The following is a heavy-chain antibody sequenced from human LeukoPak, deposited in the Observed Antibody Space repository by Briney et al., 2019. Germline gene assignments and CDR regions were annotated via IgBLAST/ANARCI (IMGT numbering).Heavy chain of an antibody. CDR2: ISAYNGNT. D-gene: IGHD3-3*01. CDR1: GYTFTSYG. CDR3: ARVVTIFGVATGLDP. J-gene: IGHJ5*02. V-gene: IGHV1-18*01. Sequence: ASVKVSCKASGYTFTSYGISWVRQAPGQGLEWMGWISAYNGNTNYAQKLQGRVTMTTDTSTSTAYMELRSLRSEDTAVYYCARVVTIFGVATGLDPWGQGTLVTVSS.